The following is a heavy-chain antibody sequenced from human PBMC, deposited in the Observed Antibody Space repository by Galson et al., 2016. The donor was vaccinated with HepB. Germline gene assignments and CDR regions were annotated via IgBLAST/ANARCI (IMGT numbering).Heavy chain of an antibody. CDR1: GFSLTTSEVA. D-gene: IGHD2-15*01. CDR3: AHRGCSGGSCPFDS. V-gene: IGHV2-5*02. J-gene: IGHJ4*02. Sequence: ALVKPTQTLTLTCTFSGFSLTTSEVAVGWIRQPPGKALEWLALVYGDDDSRFSPSLKTSLTITKDSSKNNVVLTMTNVDPVDTATYFCAHRGCSGGSCPFDSWGQGTRVTVSS. CDR2: VYGDDDS.